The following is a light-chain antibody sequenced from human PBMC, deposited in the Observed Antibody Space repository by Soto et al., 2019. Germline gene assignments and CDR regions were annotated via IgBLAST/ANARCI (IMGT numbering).Light chain of an antibody. J-gene: IGKJ1*01. V-gene: IGKV3-15*01. CDR2: GAS. CDR3: QQYINLWT. CDR1: RSVSSN. Sequence: EIVMTQSPATLSVSPGERGTLSCRASRSVSSNLAWYQQKPGQAPRLLMYGASTRATGIPARFSGSGSGTEFTLTISSLQSEDFAVYYCQQYINLWTFGQGTKVDIK.